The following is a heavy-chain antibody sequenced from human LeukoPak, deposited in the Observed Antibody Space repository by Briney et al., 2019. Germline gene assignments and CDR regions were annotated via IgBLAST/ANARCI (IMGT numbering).Heavy chain of an antibody. CDR2: INHSGST. Sequence: SETLSLTRAVYGGSFSGYYWSWIRQPPGKGLEWIGEINHSGSTNYNPSLKSRVTISVDTSKNQFSLKLSSVTAADTAVYYCARGRIAVAGSYSSLWGQGTLVTVSS. CDR3: ARGRIAVAGSYSSL. J-gene: IGHJ4*02. D-gene: IGHD6-19*01. V-gene: IGHV4-34*01. CDR1: GGSFSGYY.